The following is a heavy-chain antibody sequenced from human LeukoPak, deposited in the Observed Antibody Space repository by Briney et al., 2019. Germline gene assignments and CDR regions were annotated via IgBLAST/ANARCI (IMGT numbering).Heavy chain of an antibody. Sequence: GGSLRLSCAASGFTFSSYGMHWVRQAPGKGLEWVAFIRDDGGNRYHADSVKGRFTISRDNSKNTLYLEMNSLRAEDTGVYYCAKEYYGSGSYYDYWGQGTLVTVSS. CDR1: GFTFSSYG. CDR3: AKEYYGSGSYYDY. CDR2: IRDDGGNR. V-gene: IGHV3-30*02. J-gene: IGHJ4*02. D-gene: IGHD3-10*01.